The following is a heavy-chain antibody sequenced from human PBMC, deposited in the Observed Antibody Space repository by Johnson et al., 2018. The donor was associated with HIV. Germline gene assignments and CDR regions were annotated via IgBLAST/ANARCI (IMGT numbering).Heavy chain of an antibody. V-gene: IGHV3-53*01. CDR2: IYSGGST. CDR1: GFTVSSNY. CDR3: ARDHGYWGMYVSSGLDRFDI. D-gene: IGHD3-22*01. J-gene: IGHJ3*02. Sequence: VQLVESGGGLIQPGGSLRLSCAASGFTVSSNYMSWVRQSPGKGLEWVSVIYSGGSTYYADSVKGRFTISRDNSKNTLYVQMNRLRAEDTAVYYCARDHGYWGMYVSSGLDRFDIWGQGTMVTVSS.